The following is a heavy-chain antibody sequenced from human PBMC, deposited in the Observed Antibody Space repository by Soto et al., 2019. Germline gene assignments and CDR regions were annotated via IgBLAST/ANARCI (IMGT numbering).Heavy chain of an antibody. J-gene: IGHJ4*02. V-gene: IGHV3-30-3*01. D-gene: IGHD7-27*01. CDR1: GFSFSISP. CDR2: ISNDGTNK. CDR3: ARDPKTSGGQHWAFNYFDS. Sequence: PGGSLRLSCAASGFSFSISPMHWVRQAPGKGPEWVALISNDGTNKFYADSVKGRFTTSRDNSKSTLYLQVDSLRPEDAAVYYCARDPKTSGGQHWAFNYFDSWGQGTLVTVSS.